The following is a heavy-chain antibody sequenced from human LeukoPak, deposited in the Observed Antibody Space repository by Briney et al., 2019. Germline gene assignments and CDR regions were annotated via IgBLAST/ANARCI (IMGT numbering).Heavy chain of an antibody. CDR1: GHTFTSYD. D-gene: IGHD2/OR15-2a*01. CDR2: MNPNSGNT. J-gene: IGHJ6*03. Sequence: GASVRVSCKASGHTFTSYDINWVRQATGQGLEWMGWMNPNSGNTGYAQKFQGRVTMTRNTSISTAYMELSSLRSEDTAVYYCARAVYGSDNYYYYYMDVWGKGTTVSVSS. V-gene: IGHV1-8*01. CDR3: ARAVYGSDNYYYYYMDV.